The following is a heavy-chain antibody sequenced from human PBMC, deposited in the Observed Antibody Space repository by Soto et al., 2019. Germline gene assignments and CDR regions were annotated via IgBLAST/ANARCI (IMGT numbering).Heavy chain of an antibody. D-gene: IGHD6-13*01. CDR3: ARLRFLDTAAAGITFDY. CDR2: IYYSGST. V-gene: IGHV4-31*03. Sequence: SETLSLTCTVSGGSISSGGYYWSWIRQHPGKGLEWIGYIYYSGSTYYNPSLKSRVTISVDTSKNQFSLKLSSVTAADTAVYYCARLRFLDTAAAGITFDYWGQGTLVNVSS. J-gene: IGHJ4*02. CDR1: GGSISSGGYY.